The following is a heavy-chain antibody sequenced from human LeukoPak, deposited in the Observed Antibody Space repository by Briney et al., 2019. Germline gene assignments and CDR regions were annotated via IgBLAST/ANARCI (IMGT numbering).Heavy chain of an antibody. CDR3: ARVAAAGRAEYFQH. J-gene: IGHJ1*01. D-gene: IGHD6-13*01. CDR2: INHSGST. CDR1: GGSFSGYY. V-gene: IGHV4-34*01. Sequence: SETLSLTCAVYGGSFSGYYWSWIRQPPGKGLEWIGEINHSGSTNYNPSLKSRVTISVDTSKNQFSLKLRSVTAADTAVYYCARVAAAGRAEYFQHWGQGTLVTVSS.